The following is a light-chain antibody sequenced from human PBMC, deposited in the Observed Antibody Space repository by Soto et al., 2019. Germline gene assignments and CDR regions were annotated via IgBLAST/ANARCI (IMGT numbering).Light chain of an antibody. CDR2: LAS. V-gene: IGKV3-20*01. J-gene: IGKJ5*01. CDR1: QAVNTR. CDR3: QQYGNSPIT. Sequence: EIVLTQSPATLSSFPGDRVTLSCRASQAVNTRLAWYQHKPGQAPRLLIYLASNRAAGVPARFSGSGSGTEFTLTISRLEPEDFAVYYCQQYGNSPITFGQGTRLEIK.